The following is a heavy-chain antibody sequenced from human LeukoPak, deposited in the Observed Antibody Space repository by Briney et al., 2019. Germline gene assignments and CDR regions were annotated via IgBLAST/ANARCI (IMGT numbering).Heavy chain of an antibody. D-gene: IGHD2-21*01. V-gene: IGHV4-4*02. CDR2: IYHSGST. CDR1: GGSITSTNW. CDR3: ARHMAIDAFDI. Sequence: SGTLSLTCAVSGGSITSTNWWNWVRQPPGKGLEWIGEIYHSGSTNYNPSLKSRVTISVDTSKNQFSLKLSSVTAADTAVYYCARHMAIDAFDIWGQGTMVTVSS. J-gene: IGHJ3*02.